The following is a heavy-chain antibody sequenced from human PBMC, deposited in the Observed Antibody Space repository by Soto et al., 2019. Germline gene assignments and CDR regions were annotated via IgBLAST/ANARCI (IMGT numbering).Heavy chain of an antibody. V-gene: IGHV1-18*01. CDR3: ARERGYDFITDAFDI. Sequence: ASVKVSCKASGYTFTSYGISWVRQAPGQGLEWMGWISAYNGNTNYAQKLQGRVTMTTETSTSTAYMELRSLRSDDTAVYYGARERGYDFITDAFDIWGQGTMVTVSS. J-gene: IGHJ3*02. CDR1: GYTFTSYG. CDR2: ISAYNGNT. D-gene: IGHD5-12*01.